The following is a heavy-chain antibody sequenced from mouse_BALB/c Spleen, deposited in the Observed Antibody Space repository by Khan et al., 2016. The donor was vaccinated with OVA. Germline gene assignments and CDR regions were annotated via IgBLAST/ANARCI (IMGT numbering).Heavy chain of an antibody. CDR2: IYPGNTDT. Sequence: EAQLQQSGTVLARPGASVKMSCKASGYTFTSYWMHWVKQRPGQGLEWIGDIYPGNTDTNYNQKFKGKAKLTAVTSTSTAYMELSSLTNEDSAVYYCTRRSWDVAWFAYWGQGTLVTVSA. V-gene: IGHV1-5*01. D-gene: IGHD4-1*01. CDR3: TRRSWDVAWFAY. CDR1: GYTFTSYW. J-gene: IGHJ3*01.